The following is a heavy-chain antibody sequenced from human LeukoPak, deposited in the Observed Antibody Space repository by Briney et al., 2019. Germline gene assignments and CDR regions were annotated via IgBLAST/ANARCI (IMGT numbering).Heavy chain of an antibody. D-gene: IGHD4-17*01. CDR1: GFTFSSYG. CDR2: ISYDGSNK. V-gene: IGHV3-30*18. J-gene: IGHJ4*02. CDR3: AKAPPYGDYFDY. Sequence: PGGSLRLSCAASGFTFSSYGMHWARQAPGKGLEWVAVISYDGSNKYYADSVKGRFTISRDNSKNTLYLQMNSLRAEDTAVYYCAKAPPYGDYFDYWGQGTLVTVSS.